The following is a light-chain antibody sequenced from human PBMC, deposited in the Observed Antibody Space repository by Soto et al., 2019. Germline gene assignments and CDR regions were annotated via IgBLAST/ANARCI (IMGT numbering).Light chain of an antibody. CDR2: DAS. J-gene: IGKJ4*01. Sequence: EIVLTQSPATLSLSPGERATLSCRASQSVSSYLAWYQQKPGQDPRLLIYDASNRATGIPARFSGSGSGTDFTLTISSLEPEDFAVYYCQQRSNWPPLFGGGTKVESK. V-gene: IGKV3-11*01. CDR1: QSVSSY. CDR3: QQRSNWPPL.